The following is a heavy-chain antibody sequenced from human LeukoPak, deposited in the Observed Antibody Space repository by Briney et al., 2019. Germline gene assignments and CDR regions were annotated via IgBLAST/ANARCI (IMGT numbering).Heavy chain of an antibody. D-gene: IGHD1-1*01. J-gene: IGHJ6*03. CDR2: IGTASDT. V-gene: IGHV3-13*01. Sequence: GGSLRLSCAASGFTFSSFDMHWVRQPTGQGLECVSTIGTASDTYYPGSVEGRFTLSRDNAKNSLYLQMNSLTAGDTAVYYCARGPPRGKYYYMDVWGKGTTVTVSS. CDR3: ARGPPRGKYYYMDV. CDR1: GFTFSSFD.